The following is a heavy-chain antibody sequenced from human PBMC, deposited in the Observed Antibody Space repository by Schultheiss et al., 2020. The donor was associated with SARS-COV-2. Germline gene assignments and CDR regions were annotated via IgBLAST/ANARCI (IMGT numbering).Heavy chain of an antibody. CDR2: ISWNSGSI. Sequence: GGSLRLSCAASGFTFSSYAMHWVRQAPGKGLEWVSGISWNSGSIGYADSVKGRFTISRDNAKNSLYLQMNSLRAEDTALYYCATLPQNTMVRGVIDYYYYGMDVWGQGTTVTVSS. J-gene: IGHJ6*02. D-gene: IGHD3-10*01. CDR3: ATLPQNTMVRGVIDYYYYGMDV. V-gene: IGHV3-9*01. CDR1: GFTFSSYA.